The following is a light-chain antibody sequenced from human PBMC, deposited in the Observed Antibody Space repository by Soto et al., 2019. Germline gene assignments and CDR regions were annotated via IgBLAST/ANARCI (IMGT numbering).Light chain of an antibody. CDR3: QHYNEWPLT. Sequence: EIVMTQSPATPSVSPGERATLSFRASQSVSSNLAWYQQKPGQAPRLLIYGASTRATGIPARFSGSGSGTEFTLTISSLQSEDFAVYYCQHYNEWPLTFGGGTKVDIK. J-gene: IGKJ4*01. CDR2: GAS. CDR1: QSVSSN. V-gene: IGKV3-15*01.